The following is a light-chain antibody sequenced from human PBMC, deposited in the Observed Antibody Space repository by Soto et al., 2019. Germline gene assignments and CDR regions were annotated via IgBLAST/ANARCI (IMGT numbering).Light chain of an antibody. J-gene: IGKJ1*01. CDR3: MQALQTLPT. V-gene: IGKV2-28*01. CDR1: QSLLHSNGYNY. CDR2: LGS. Sequence: DIVMTQSPLSLPVTPGEPASISCRSSQSLLHSNGYNYLDWYLQKPGQSPQLLIYLGSNRASGVPDRFRGSGSGTDFTLKISRVEAEDVGVYYCMQALQTLPTFGQGTQVEIK.